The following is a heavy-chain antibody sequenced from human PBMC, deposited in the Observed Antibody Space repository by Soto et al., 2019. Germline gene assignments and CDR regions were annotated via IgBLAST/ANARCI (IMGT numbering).Heavy chain of an antibody. CDR2: VNPILSMS. V-gene: IGHV1-69*04. CDR3: ATSYGSGSRAFDY. J-gene: IGHJ4*02. Sequence: QVQLVQSGAEVKRPGSSVKVSCKASGDTFSFYSINWVRQAPGLGLEWMGRVNPILSMSNYAQRFQGRVTMTADKSTSTAYMELSVLRSEDTAMYYCATSYGSGSRAFDYWGQGALVTVSS. CDR1: GDTFSFYS. D-gene: IGHD3-10*01.